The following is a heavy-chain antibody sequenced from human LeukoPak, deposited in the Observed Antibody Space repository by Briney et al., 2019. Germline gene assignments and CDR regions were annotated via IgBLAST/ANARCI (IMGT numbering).Heavy chain of an antibody. CDR3: ARGRIAAAGTAPIFDY. Sequence: SVKVSCKASGGTFSSYAISWVRQAPGQGLEWMGGIIPIFGTANYAQKFQGRVTITADESTSTAYMELSSLRSEDTAVYYCARGRIAAAGTAPIFDYWGQGTLVTVSS. CDR2: IIPIFGTA. D-gene: IGHD6-13*01. J-gene: IGHJ4*02. CDR1: GGTFSSYA. V-gene: IGHV1-69*13.